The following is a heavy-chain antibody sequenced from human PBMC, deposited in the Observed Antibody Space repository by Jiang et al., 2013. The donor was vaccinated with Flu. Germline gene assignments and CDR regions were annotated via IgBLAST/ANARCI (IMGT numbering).Heavy chain of an antibody. Sequence: EWIGSIYHSGSTYYNPSLKSRVTISVDTSKNQFSLKLSSVTAADTAVYYCARLGPVGNFDYWGQGILVTVSS. CDR3: ARLGPVGNFDY. V-gene: IGHV4-38-2*01. J-gene: IGHJ4*02. CDR2: IYHSGST. D-gene: IGHD1-26*01.